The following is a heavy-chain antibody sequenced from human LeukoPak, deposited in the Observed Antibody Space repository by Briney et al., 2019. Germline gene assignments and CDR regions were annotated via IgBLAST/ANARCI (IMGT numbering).Heavy chain of an antibody. Sequence: GGSLRLSCVVSGFIFSTYPMHWVRQAPGKGLEWVANIKQDGSEKYYVDSLKGRFTVSRDNAKNSLYLQINSLRAGDTAVYYCARVGAARYYYYYMDVWGKGTTVTVSS. J-gene: IGHJ6*03. CDR1: GFIFSTYP. CDR3: ARVGAARYYYYYMDV. V-gene: IGHV3-7*01. D-gene: IGHD2-15*01. CDR2: IKQDGSEK.